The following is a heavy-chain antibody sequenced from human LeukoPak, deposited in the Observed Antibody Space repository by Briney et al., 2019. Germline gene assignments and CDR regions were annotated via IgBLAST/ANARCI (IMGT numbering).Heavy chain of an antibody. J-gene: IGHJ5*02. CDR2: ISGSSSTI. CDR1: GFTFSSYS. CDR3: ARGRSRNWFDP. Sequence: GGSLRLSCAASGFTFSSYSMNWVRQAPGKGLEWVSYISGSSSTIYYADSVKGRFTISRDHAKNSLYLQMNSLRAEDTAVYYCARGRSRNWFDPWGQGTLVTVSS. V-gene: IGHV3-48*01.